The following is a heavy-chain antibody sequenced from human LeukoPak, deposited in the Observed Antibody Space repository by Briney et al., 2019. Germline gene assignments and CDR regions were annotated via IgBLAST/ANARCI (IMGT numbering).Heavy chain of an antibody. D-gene: IGHD3-22*01. V-gene: IGHV3-9*01. Sequence: GGSLRLSCAASGFTFDDYAMHWVRQAPGKGLEWVSGINWNSNNIDYADSVKGRFTISRDNGKNSLYLQMNSLRAEDTALYYCAKASSGYYSAILGWGQGTLVIVSS. CDR1: GFTFDDYA. J-gene: IGHJ4*02. CDR2: INWNSNNI. CDR3: AKASSGYYSAILG.